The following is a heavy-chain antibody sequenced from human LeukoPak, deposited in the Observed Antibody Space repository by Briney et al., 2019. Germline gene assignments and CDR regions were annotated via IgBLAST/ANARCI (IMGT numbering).Heavy chain of an antibody. D-gene: IGHD3-10*01. CDR3: ARPMVRGVIFDGMDV. CDR1: GYTFTDYY. J-gene: IGHJ6*02. V-gene: IGHV1-2*02. CDR2: INPYSGGT. Sequence: AASVKVSCKASGYTFTDYYMHWVRQAPGQRLEWTGWINPYSGGTDYAQKFQGRVTMTRDTSISTAYMEVSRLRPDDTAVYYCARPMVRGVIFDGMDVWGQGTTVTVSS.